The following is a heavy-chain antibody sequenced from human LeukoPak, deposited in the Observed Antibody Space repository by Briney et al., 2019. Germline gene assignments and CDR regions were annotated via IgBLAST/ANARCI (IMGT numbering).Heavy chain of an antibody. J-gene: IGHJ5*02. CDR3: AKDRYSNYGNWFDP. Sequence: GGSLRLSCAASGFIFSEYAMNWVRQAPGKGLEWVLAISGGGGTTHYADSVKGRFAVSRDNSKNILYLQMTNLRHEDTALYYCAKDRYSNYGNWFDPWGQGTQVTVIS. CDR2: ISGGGGTT. D-gene: IGHD4-11*01. V-gene: IGHV3-23*01. CDR1: GFIFSEYA.